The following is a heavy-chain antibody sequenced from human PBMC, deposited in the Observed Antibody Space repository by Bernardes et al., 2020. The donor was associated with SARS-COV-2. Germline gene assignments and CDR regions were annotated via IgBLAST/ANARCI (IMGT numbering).Heavy chain of an antibody. D-gene: IGHD1-26*01. CDR2: INHSGST. CDR3: ARDRLVGARVAVPFDL. CDR1: GGSLSGYY. Sequence: SETLSLTCAVYGGSLSGYYWSWIRQLPGTGLEWIGEINHSGSTNYNPSLKSRVTISVDTSKNQFSLKLSSVTAADTAVYYCARDRLVGARVAVPFDLWGQGTLSTV. J-gene: IGHJ5*02. V-gene: IGHV4-34*01.